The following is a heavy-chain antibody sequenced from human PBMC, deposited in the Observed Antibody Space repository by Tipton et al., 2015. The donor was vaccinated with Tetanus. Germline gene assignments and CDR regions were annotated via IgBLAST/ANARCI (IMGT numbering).Heavy chain of an antibody. J-gene: IGHJ4*02. CDR2: TYYSGST. CDR1: GASIGSISYY. D-gene: IGHD3-3*01. V-gene: IGHV4-61*01. Sequence: TLSLTCTVSGASIGSISYYWSWIRQPPGKGLEWIGYTYYSGSTGYNPSLKSRVTISIDTSKNQFSLKLTSVTAADTAVYYCARANYDLPKKGAVDSWRQGTLAIVSS. CDR3: ARANYDLPKKGAVDS.